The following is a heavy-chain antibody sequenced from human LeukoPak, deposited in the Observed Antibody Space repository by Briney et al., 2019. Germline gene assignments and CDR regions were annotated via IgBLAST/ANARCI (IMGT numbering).Heavy chain of an antibody. J-gene: IGHJ6*03. V-gene: IGHV3-21*01. Sequence: GGSLRLSCAASGFTFSSYSMNWVRQAPGKGLEWVSSISSSSYIYYADSVKGRFTISRDNAKNSLYLQMNSLRAEDTAVYYCARVLDFGGYYYYMDVWGKGTTVTVSS. CDR2: ISSSSYI. D-gene: IGHD4-17*01. CDR3: ARVLDFGGYYYYMDV. CDR1: GFTFSSYS.